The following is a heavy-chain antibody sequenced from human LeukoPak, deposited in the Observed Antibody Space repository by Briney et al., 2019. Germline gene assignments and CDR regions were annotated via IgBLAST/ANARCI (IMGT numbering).Heavy chain of an antibody. V-gene: IGHV1-69*05. D-gene: IGHD5-18*01. J-gene: IGHJ3*02. CDR1: GGTFSSYA. CDR2: IIPIFGTA. Sequence: ASVKVSCKASGGTFSSYAISWVRQAPGQGLEWMGGIIPIFGTANYAQKFQGRVTITTDESTSTAYMELSSLRSEDTAVYYCARIRWTAMVTYAFDIWGQGTMVTVSS. CDR3: ARIRWTAMVTYAFDI.